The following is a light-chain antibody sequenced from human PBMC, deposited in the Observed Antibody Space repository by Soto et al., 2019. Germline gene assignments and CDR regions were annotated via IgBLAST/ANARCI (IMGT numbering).Light chain of an antibody. CDR1: RTVSNN. CDR2: GAS. V-gene: IGKV3-15*01. Sequence: EVMMTQSPATLSLSPGESATLSCKASRTVSNNLAWYQQRPGQAPRLLIYGASTRFPGTPARFSGSGSGTEFTLTIDNLQSEDFAVYYCDQYNTWPPDAFGPGPRLDIK. CDR3: DQYNTWPPDA. J-gene: IGKJ2*01.